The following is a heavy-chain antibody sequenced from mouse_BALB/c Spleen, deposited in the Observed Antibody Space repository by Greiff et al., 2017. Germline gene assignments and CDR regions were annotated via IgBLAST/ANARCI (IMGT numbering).Heavy chain of an antibody. CDR3: ATRDTTAPYAMDY. CDR2: IWAGGST. J-gene: IGHJ4*01. Sequence: VMLVESGPGLVAPSQSLSITCTVSGFSLTSYGVHWVRQPPGKGLEWLGVIWAGGSTNYNSALMSRLSISKDNSKSQVFLKMNSLQTDDTAMYYCATRDTTAPYAMDYWGQGTSVTVSS. CDR1: GFSLTSYG. V-gene: IGHV2-9*02. D-gene: IGHD1-2*01.